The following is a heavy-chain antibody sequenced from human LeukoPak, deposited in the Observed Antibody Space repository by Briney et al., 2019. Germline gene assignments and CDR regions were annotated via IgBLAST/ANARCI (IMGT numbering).Heavy chain of an antibody. D-gene: IGHD3-16*01. CDR1: GGSTSSGRTY. Sequence: SETLSLTCTVSGGSTSSGRTYWAWIRQPPGKGLEWIGNIFYSGSTNYNPSLKSRVIISADTSKNQFSLKLSSVTAADTAVYYCVRRQVNYAVEYWGQGTLVTVSS. CDR3: VRRQVNYAVEY. CDR2: IFYSGST. V-gene: IGHV4-39*01. J-gene: IGHJ4*02.